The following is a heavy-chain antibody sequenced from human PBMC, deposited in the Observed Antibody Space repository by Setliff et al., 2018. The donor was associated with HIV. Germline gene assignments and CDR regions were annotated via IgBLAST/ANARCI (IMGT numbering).Heavy chain of an antibody. V-gene: IGHV4-39*01. J-gene: IGHJ6*03. CDR2: IYYSGST. Sequence: KPSETLSLTCTVSGGSISSSSYYWGWIRQPPGKGLEWIGSIYYSGSTYYNPSLKSRVTISVDTSKNQFSLKLSSVTAADTAVYYCARHRFAVEMATITVDYYYYMDVWGKGTTVTVSS. D-gene: IGHD5-12*01. CDR1: GGSISSSSYY. CDR3: ARHRFAVEMATITVDYYYYMDV.